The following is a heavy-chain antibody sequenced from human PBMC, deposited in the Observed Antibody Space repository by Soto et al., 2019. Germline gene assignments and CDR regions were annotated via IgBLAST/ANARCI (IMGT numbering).Heavy chain of an antibody. V-gene: IGHV3-21*01. CDR3: ARDLDLGPGTNWFDP. J-gene: IGHJ5*02. Sequence: GGSLRLSCAASGFTFSSYSMNWVRQAPGKGLEWVSSISSSSSSYICYADSVKGRFTISRDNAKNSLYLQMNSLRAEDTAVYYCARDLDLGPGTNWFDPWGQGTLVTVSS. CDR2: ISSSSSSYI. CDR1: GFTFSSYS. D-gene: IGHD1-7*01.